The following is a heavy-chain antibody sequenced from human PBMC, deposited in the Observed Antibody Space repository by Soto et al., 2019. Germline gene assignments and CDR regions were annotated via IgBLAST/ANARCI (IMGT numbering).Heavy chain of an antibody. CDR3: ARAFRTHYYDSSGFAP. J-gene: IGHJ5*02. CDR2: IYTSGST. CDR1: GGSISSYY. V-gene: IGHV4-4*07. Sequence: QVQLQESGPGLVKPSETLSLTCTVSGGSISSYYWSWIRQPAGKGLEWIGRIYTSGSTNYNPSLKSRVTMSVDTPKNHFSLTLSSVTAADTAVYYGARAFRTHYYDSSGFAPGGPGTLVTVSS. D-gene: IGHD3-22*01.